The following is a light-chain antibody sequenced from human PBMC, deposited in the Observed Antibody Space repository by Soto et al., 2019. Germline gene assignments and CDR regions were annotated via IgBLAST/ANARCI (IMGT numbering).Light chain of an antibody. CDR1: QSVSSY. CDR3: QQYYSYPWT. V-gene: IGKV3-11*01. Sequence: EIVLTQSPATLSLSPGERATLSCRGSQSVSSYLAWYQQKPGQAPRLLIYDASNRATGIPARFSGSGSGTDFTLTISCLQSEDFATYYCQQYYSYPWTFGQGTKVDI. CDR2: DAS. J-gene: IGKJ1*01.